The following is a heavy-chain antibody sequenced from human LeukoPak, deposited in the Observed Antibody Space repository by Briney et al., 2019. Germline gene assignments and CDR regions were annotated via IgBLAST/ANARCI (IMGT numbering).Heavy chain of an antibody. CDR1: GGSISSTSYY. D-gene: IGHD1-7*01. CDR2: IYYSGST. CDR3: ARAPGRNYIDYYYYYYMDV. V-gene: IGHV4-39*07. J-gene: IGHJ6*03. Sequence: SETLSLTCTVSGGSISSTSYYWGWIRQPPGKGLEWIGSIYYSGSTYYNPSLKSRVTISVDTSKNQFSLKLSSVTAADTAVYYCARAPGRNYIDYYYYYYMDVWGKGTTVTVSS.